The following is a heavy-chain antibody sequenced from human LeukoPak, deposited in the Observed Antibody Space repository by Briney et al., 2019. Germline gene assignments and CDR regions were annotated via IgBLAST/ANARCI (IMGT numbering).Heavy chain of an antibody. CDR3: ASLNYDILTGFFNYFDY. CDR1: GGSISSSSYY. J-gene: IGHJ4*02. V-gene: IGHV4-39*07. CDR2: IYYSGST. D-gene: IGHD3-9*01. Sequence: SETLSLTCTVSGGSISSSSYYWGWIRQPPGKGLEWIGSIYYSGSTYYNPSLKSRVTISVDTSKNQFSLKLSSVTAADTAVYCCASLNYDILTGFFNYFDYWGQGTLVTVSS.